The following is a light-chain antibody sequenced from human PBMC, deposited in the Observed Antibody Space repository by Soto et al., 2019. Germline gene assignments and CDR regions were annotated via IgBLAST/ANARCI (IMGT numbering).Light chain of an antibody. CDR2: DVT. CDR3: SSYTNKDTLL. V-gene: IGLV2-14*03. Sequence: QSALTQPDSVSGSPGQSITISCTGTSSDVGGYDHVSWYQQHPGKAPKLIIYDVTVRPSGISRRFSGSKSDNTASLAVSGLQPEDEVDYYCSSYTNKDTLLFGGGTKLTVL. CDR1: SSDVGGYDH. J-gene: IGLJ3*02.